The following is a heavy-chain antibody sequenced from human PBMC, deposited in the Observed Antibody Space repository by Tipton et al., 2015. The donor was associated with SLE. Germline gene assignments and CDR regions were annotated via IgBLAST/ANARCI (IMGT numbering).Heavy chain of an antibody. J-gene: IGHJ4*02. Sequence: TLSLTCTVSGDSITNSGYYWGWARQALGNGLEWTGTIYYTGDTYYNPSLRTRVTISVDTAKNQFSLKLNSVTAADTAFYYCARFFWSGYFYCDRWGRGPLVSVSS. CDR2: IYYTGDT. D-gene: IGHD3-3*01. CDR3: ARFFWSGYFYCDR. CDR1: GDSITNSGYY. V-gene: IGHV4-39*07.